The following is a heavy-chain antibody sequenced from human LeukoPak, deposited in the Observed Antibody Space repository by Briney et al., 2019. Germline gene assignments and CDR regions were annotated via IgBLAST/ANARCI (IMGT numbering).Heavy chain of an antibody. J-gene: IGHJ6*02. V-gene: IGHV1-8*01. Sequence: ASVKVSCKASGYTFTSYDINWVRQATGQGLEWMGWMNPNSGNTGYAQKFQGRVTMTRNTSISTAYMELSSLRSEDTAVYYCARVDRCSSTSCYTFWGYYYYGMDVWGQGTTVTVSS. CDR1: GYTFTSYD. CDR3: ARVDRCSSTSCYTFWGYYYYGMDV. CDR2: MNPNSGNT. D-gene: IGHD2-2*02.